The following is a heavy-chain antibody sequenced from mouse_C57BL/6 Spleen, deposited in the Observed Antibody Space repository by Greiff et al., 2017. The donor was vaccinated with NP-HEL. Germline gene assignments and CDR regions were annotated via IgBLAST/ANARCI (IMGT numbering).Heavy chain of an antibody. CDR2: IDPEDGET. J-gene: IGHJ3*01. CDR3: ARRDGNYWFAY. Sequence: EVQLQQSGAELVKPGASVKLSCTASGFNIKDYYMHWVKQRTEQGLEWIGRIDPEDGETKYATKFQGKATITADTSSNTAYLQLSSHTSEDTAVYYYARRDGNYWFAYWGQGTLVTVSA. V-gene: IGHV14-2*01. CDR1: GFNIKDYY. D-gene: IGHD2-1*01.